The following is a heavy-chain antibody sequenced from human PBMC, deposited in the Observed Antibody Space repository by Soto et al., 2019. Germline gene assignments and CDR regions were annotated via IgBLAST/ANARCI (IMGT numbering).Heavy chain of an antibody. CDR3: ARRLAAAGEYYYYYYYGMDV. Sequence: GESLKISCKGSGYSFTSYWIGWVRQMPGKGLEWMGIIYPGDSDTGYSPSFQGQVTISADKSISTAYLQWSSLKASDTAMYYCARRLAAAGEYYYYYYYGMDVWGQGTTVTVSS. CDR2: IYPGDSDT. D-gene: IGHD6-13*01. CDR1: GYSFTSYW. J-gene: IGHJ6*02. V-gene: IGHV5-51*01.